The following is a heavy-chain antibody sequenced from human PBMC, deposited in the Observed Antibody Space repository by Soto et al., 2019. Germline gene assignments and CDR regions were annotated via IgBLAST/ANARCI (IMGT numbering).Heavy chain of an antibody. CDR1: GGSFSGYY. CDR2: INHSGST. D-gene: IGHD2-15*01. CDR3: ARALNRILGYCSGGSCYPPDY. J-gene: IGHJ4*02. V-gene: IGHV4-34*01. Sequence: QVQLQQWGAGLLKPSEPLSLTCAVYGGSFSGYYWSWIRQPPGKGLEWMGEINHSGSTNYNPSLKSRVTISVDTSKNQFSLKLSSVTAADTAVYYCARALNRILGYCSGGSCYPPDYWGQGTLVTVSS.